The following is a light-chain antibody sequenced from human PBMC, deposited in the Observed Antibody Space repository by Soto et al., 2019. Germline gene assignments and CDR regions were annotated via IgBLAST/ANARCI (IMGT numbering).Light chain of an antibody. CDR1: RSLTRN. Sequence: EIVMTHSPATLSVSPCERVALSCRASRSLTRNLAWYQHKPGQSPRLLIYGASARATGIPDRFSGGGSGAEYTLTISSLQSEDFAVYYCQQYDKWPRTFGQGTKVDI. CDR3: QQYDKWPRT. J-gene: IGKJ1*01. CDR2: GAS. V-gene: IGKV3-15*01.